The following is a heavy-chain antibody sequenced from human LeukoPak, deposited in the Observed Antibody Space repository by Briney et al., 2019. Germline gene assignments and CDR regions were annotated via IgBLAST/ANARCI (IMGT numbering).Heavy chain of an antibody. D-gene: IGHD3-16*02. CDR3: ARVGGRYSPLGY. CDR1: GFTFSSYW. Sequence: GGSLRPSCAASGFTFSSYWMSWVRQAPGKGLEWLANIKQDGGEKYYVDSVRGRFTISRDNDKNSLFLQMTSLRAEDTAVYYCARVGGRYSPLGYWGQGTLVTVSS. V-gene: IGHV3-7*01. CDR2: IKQDGGEK. J-gene: IGHJ4*02.